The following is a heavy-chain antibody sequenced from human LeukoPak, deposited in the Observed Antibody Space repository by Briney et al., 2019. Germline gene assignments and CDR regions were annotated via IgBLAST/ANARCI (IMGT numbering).Heavy chain of an antibody. V-gene: IGHV3-23*01. Sequence: XVXQXXGXXXXWASAISGSGGSTYYADSVKGRFTISRDNSKNTLYLQMNSLRAEDTAVYYCAKYAANYYGSGSYYRSLDYWGQGTLVTVSS. CDR3: AKYAANYYGSGSYYRSLDY. CDR2: ISGSGGST. J-gene: IGHJ4*02. D-gene: IGHD3-10*01.